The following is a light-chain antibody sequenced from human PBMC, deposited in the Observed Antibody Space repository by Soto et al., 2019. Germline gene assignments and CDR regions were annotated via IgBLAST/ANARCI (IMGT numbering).Light chain of an antibody. CDR1: QSVSNN. V-gene: IGKV3-15*01. J-gene: IGKJ4*01. Sequence: EIVMTQSPATLSVSLGERATLSCRASQSVSNNLAWYQQKPGQTPKLLIYVASTRATGIPARFSGSGSGTEFTLTISSLQSEDFAFYYCQQYNVWPLTFGGGTKVEFK. CDR3: QQYNVWPLT. CDR2: VAS.